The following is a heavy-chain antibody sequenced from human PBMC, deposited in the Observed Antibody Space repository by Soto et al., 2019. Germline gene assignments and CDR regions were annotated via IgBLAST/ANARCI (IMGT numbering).Heavy chain of an antibody. CDR1: AFTLSRHT. D-gene: IGHD3-22*01. CDR3: VRDYYDTSGYPNTFDM. J-gene: IGHJ3*02. V-gene: IGHV3-21*01. Sequence: WRSLRLSCSASAFTLSRHTMNWVRPDPGKGLEWVSFIGSRTSDIYYADSVKGRFTISRDNAKNSLYLDLTRLRAEDTAVYFRVRDYYDTSGYPNTFDMWGQGTRVTVS. CDR2: IGSRTSDI.